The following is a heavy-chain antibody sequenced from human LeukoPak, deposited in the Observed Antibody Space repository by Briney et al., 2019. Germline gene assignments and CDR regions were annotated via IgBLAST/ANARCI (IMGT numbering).Heavy chain of an antibody. CDR2: ISTTSGFT. J-gene: IGHJ4*02. Sequence: GGSLRLSCAASGFTFSDYYMTWIRRAPGKGLEWVSYISTTSGFTNYADSVRGRFTISRDNAKNSLFLQMNTLRPDDTAVYYCAKGSPPGDWGQGTLATVSS. D-gene: IGHD3-16*01. V-gene: IGHV3-11*03. CDR1: GFTFSDYY. CDR3: AKGSPPGD.